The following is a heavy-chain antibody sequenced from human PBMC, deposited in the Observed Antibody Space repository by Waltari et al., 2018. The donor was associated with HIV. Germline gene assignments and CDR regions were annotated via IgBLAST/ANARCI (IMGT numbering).Heavy chain of an antibody. Sequence: QVQLVQPGTEVGRPGASVKISCEASGYSFSDYYLHWVRRAPGQRLEGMGRINPKRGVTHYPQKFQGGVTMTRDTSITTTYLVLTRLRSDDTAIYYCARALIQNDLRTLFDLWGRGTLVTVSS. CDR2: INPKRGVT. CDR3: ARALIQNDLRTLFDL. D-gene: IGHD3-3*01. J-gene: IGHJ2*01. V-gene: IGHV1-2*06. CDR1: GYSFSDYY.